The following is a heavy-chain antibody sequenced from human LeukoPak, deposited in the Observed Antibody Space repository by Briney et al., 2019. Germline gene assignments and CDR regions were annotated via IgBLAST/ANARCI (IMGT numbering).Heavy chain of an antibody. CDR3: ARDPPRGGDNLVPEDH. CDR1: GYAFTSYA. CDR2: IIPIFGTA. Sequence: ASVKVSCKASGYAFTSYAMHWVRQAPGQGLEWMGGIIPIFGTANYAQKFQGRVTITADESTSTAYMELSSLRSEDTAVYHCARDPPRGGDNLVPEDHWGQGTLVTVSS. J-gene: IGHJ4*02. V-gene: IGHV1-69*13. D-gene: IGHD6-13*01.